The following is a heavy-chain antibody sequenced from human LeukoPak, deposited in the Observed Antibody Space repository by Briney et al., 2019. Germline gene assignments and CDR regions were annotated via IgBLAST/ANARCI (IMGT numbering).Heavy chain of an antibody. Sequence: GGSLRLSCAASGFTLNKYWMHWVRQAPGKGVVWVSRINNYGNDTNYADSVKGRFTISRDNAKNTVYLQMNSLRAGDSAVYYWARGIYGNFDFWGQGSLVTVSS. CDR2: INNYGNDT. CDR3: ARGIYGNFDF. V-gene: IGHV3-74*01. D-gene: IGHD3-10*01. CDR1: GFTLNKYW. J-gene: IGHJ4*02.